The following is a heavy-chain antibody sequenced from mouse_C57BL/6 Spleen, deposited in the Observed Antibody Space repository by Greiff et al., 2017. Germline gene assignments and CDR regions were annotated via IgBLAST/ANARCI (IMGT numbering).Heavy chain of an antibody. Sequence: QVQLQQPGAELVKPGASVKLSCKASGYTFTSYWMHWVKQRPGQGLEWIGMIHPNSGSTNYNEKFKSKATLTVDKSSSTAYMQLSSLTSEDSAVYYCARSGCITTVVATTPLFDYWGQGTTLTVSS. V-gene: IGHV1-64*01. CDR1: GYTFTSYW. J-gene: IGHJ2*01. CDR2: IHPNSGST. D-gene: IGHD1-1*01. CDR3: ARSGCITTVVATTPLFDY.